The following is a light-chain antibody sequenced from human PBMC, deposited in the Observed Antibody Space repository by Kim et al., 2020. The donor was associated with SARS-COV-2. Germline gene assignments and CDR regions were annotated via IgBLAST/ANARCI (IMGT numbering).Light chain of an antibody. CDR1: SRDVGSYNR. CDR2: EVS. CDR3: SSYTSSSTVV. V-gene: IGLV2-18*02. J-gene: IGLJ2*01. Sequence: GQSVTISCTGTSRDVGSYNRVSWYQPPPGTAPKLMIYEVSNRPSGVPDRFSGSKSGNTASLTISGLQAEDEADYYCSSYTSSSTVVFGGGTQLTVL.